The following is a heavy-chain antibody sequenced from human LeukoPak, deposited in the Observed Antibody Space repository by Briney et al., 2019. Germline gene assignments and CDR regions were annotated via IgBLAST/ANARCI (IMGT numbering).Heavy chain of an antibody. CDR1: GFTFSSYA. CDR2: ISSSGNAM. J-gene: IGHJ4*02. Sequence: GGSLRLSCAASGFTFSSYAMNWVRQAPGKGLEWISYISSSGNAMYYADSVKGRFTISRDNAKNSLYLQMNSLRAEDTAVYYCARLRDGSGSYGHWGQGTLVTVSS. D-gene: IGHD3-10*01. CDR3: ARLRDGSGSYGH. V-gene: IGHV3-48*03.